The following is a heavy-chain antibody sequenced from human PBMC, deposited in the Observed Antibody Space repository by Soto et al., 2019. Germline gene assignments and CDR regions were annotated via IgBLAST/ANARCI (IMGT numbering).Heavy chain of an antibody. Sequence: QVQLVQSGAEVKKPGASVKVSCKASGYTFTGYYMHWVRQAPGQGLEWMGWINPNSGGTNYAQKFQGWVTMTRATFISTAYMERSRLRYDGTAVYYCARGGGRLLYVIPSMYYMDVWGKGTTVTVSS. D-gene: IGHD3-10*01. J-gene: IGHJ6*03. V-gene: IGHV1-2*04. CDR3: ARGGGRLLYVIPSMYYMDV. CDR1: GYTFTGYY. CDR2: INPNSGGT.